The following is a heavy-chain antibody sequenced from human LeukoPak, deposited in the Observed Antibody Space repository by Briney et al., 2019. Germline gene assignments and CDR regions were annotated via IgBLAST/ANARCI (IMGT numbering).Heavy chain of an antibody. CDR1: GGTFSGYA. D-gene: IGHD3-10*01. CDR3: ARSMVYSRESLSY. CDR2: IIPIFGTA. Sequence: GASVKVSCKASGGTFSGYAISWVRQAPGQGLEWMGGIIPIFGTANYAQKFQGRVTMTRDMSTSTVYMELSSLRSEDTAVYYCARSMVYSRESLSYWGQGTLVTVSS. J-gene: IGHJ4*02. V-gene: IGHV1-69*05.